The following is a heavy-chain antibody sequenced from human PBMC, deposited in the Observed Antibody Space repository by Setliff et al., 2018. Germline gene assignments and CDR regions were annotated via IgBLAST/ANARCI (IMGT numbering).Heavy chain of an antibody. J-gene: IGHJ6*02. CDR2: VYYNGNT. V-gene: IGHV4-59*11. CDR3: ARDRTAYNYGMDV. D-gene: IGHD5-18*01. Sequence: KPSETLSLTCTLSGGSLTQRYWSWVRQPPGKGLEWIGYVYYNGNTNYSPSLKSRVTISADTSKSQVSLKLTSATAADTAVYYCARDRTAYNYGMDVWGQGTTVTVSS. CDR1: GGSLTQRY.